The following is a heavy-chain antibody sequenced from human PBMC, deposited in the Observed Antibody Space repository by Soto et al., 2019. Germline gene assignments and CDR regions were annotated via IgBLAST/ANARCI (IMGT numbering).Heavy chain of an antibody. J-gene: IGHJ4*02. V-gene: IGHV4-39*01. CDR2: IYYTGSS. Sequence: PSETLSLTCTVSGGSISSGGYYWSWIRQHPGKGLEWIGSIYYTGSSYYNPSLKSRVTISVDTSKNQFSLNLSSVTAADTAVYYCASELGSCSGGSCHSMSYFDYWGQGTLVTVSS. CDR1: GGSISSGGYY. CDR3: ASELGSCSGGSCHSMSYFDY. D-gene: IGHD2-15*01.